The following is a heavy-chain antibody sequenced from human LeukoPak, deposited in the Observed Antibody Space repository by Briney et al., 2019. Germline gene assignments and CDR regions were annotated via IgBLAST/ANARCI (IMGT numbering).Heavy chain of an antibody. J-gene: IGHJ5*02. CDR3: ARGSNWFDP. Sequence: ASVKVSCKASGYTFTGPHIHWMRQAPGQGPEWMGWINPNSGGTKYAQKFQGRVTVTRDTSTSTVYMELSGLRSEDTAVYYCARGSNWFDPWGQGTLVTVSS. V-gene: IGHV1-2*02. CDR1: GYTFTGPH. CDR2: INPNSGGT.